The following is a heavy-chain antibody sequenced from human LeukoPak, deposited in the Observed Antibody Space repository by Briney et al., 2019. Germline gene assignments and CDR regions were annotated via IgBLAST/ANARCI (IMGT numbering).Heavy chain of an antibody. D-gene: IGHD5-24*01. V-gene: IGHV4-59*04. CDR2: IYHSGST. Sequence: KPSETLSLTCTVSGGSISSYYWSRIRQPPGKGLEWIGSIYHSGSTYYNPSLKSRVTISVDTSKNQFSLKLSSVTAADTAVYYCARRDGYNTEYFDYWGQGTLVTVSS. J-gene: IGHJ4*02. CDR1: GGSISSYY. CDR3: ARRDGYNTEYFDY.